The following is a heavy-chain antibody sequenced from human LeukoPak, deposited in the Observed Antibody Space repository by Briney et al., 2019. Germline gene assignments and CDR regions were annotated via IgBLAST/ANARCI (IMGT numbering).Heavy chain of an antibody. CDR1: GFTVSSNY. J-gene: IGHJ5*02. Sequence: GGSLRLSCAASGFTVSSNYMSWVRQAPGKGLEWVSVIYSGGSTYYADSVKGRFTISRDNSKNTLYLQMNSLRAEDTAVYYCARTGGSLSRGWFDPWGQGTLVTVSS. V-gene: IGHV3-66*01. CDR3: ARTGGSLSRGWFDP. CDR2: IYSGGST. D-gene: IGHD1-26*01.